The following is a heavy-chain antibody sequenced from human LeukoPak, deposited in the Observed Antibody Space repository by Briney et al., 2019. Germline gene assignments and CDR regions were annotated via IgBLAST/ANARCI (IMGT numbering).Heavy chain of an antibody. CDR1: GYTFTGYY. CDR3: ARGIVVVVADIDY. CDR2: INPNSGGT. V-gene: IGHV1-2*02. D-gene: IGHD2-15*01. Sequence: ASVKVSCKASGYTFTGYYMHWVRQAPAQGLEWMGWINPNSGGTNYAQKFQGRVTMTRDTSISTAYMELSRLRSDDTAVYYCARGIVVVVADIDYWGQGTLVTVSS. J-gene: IGHJ4*02.